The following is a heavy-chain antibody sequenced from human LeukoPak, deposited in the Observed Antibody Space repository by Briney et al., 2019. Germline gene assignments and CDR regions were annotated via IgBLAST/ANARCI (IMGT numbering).Heavy chain of an antibody. CDR1: GGSISSGGYY. V-gene: IGHV4-30-2*01. D-gene: IGHD1-14*01. CDR3: ARDRVPEQLTDY. CDR2: IYHSGST. Sequence: SETLSLTCTVSGGSISSGGYYWSWIRQPPGKGLEWIGYIYHSGSTYYNPSLKSRVTISVDRSKNQFSLKLSSVTAADTAVYYCARDRVPEQLTDYWGQGTLVTVSS. J-gene: IGHJ4*02.